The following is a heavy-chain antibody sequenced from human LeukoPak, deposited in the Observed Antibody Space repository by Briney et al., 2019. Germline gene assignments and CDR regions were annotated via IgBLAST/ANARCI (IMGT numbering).Heavy chain of an antibody. D-gene: IGHD3-10*01. Sequence: SETLSLTCTVSGGSIRSSYYYWGWIRQPPGKGLEWIGYIYYSGNTNYNPSLKSRVTISVDTSKNQFSLKLSSVTAADTAVYYCAREGLATMIRGVIPYWGQGTLVTVSS. CDR2: IYYSGNT. CDR1: GGSIRSSYYY. J-gene: IGHJ4*02. CDR3: AREGLATMIRGVIPY. V-gene: IGHV4-61*01.